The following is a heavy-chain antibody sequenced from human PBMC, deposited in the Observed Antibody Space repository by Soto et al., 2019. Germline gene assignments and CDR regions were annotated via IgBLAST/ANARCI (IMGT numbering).Heavy chain of an antibody. J-gene: IGHJ6*02. V-gene: IGHV1-69*13. D-gene: IGHD6-6*01. CDR1: GGTFSSYA. CDR3: AISGQLARDYYYYGMDV. Sequence: GASVKVSCKASGGTFSSYAISWVRQAPGQGLEWMGGIIPIFGTANYAQKFQGRVTITADESTSTANMELSSMRSEDTAEYYSAISGQLARDYYYYGMDVWGQGTTVTVSS. CDR2: IIPIFGTA.